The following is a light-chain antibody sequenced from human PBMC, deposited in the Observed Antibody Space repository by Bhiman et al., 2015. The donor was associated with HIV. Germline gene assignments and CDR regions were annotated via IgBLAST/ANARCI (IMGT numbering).Light chain of an antibody. CDR3: SSYTSGSTPHV. J-gene: IGLJ1*01. Sequence: QPASVSGSPGQSITISCTGTSSDVGGYNYVSWYQQYPGKAPKLMIYDVSNRPSGVPNRFSASKSGNTASLTISGLQAEDEADYHCSSYTSGSTPHVFGTGTKVTVL. CDR1: SSDVGGYNY. V-gene: IGLV2-14*03. CDR2: DVS.